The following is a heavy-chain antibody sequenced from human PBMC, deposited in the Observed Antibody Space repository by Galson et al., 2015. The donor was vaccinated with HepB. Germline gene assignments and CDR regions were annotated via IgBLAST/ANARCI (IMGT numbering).Heavy chain of an antibody. Sequence: SLRLSCADSGFTFSTSWMHWVRQPPGKGLVWISRINRDGSTTDYADSVKGRFTISRDNAKNTLYLQMNSLRVEDTAVYFCARSEAPLQHWGQGTLVTVSS. D-gene: IGHD1-14*01. CDR1: GFTFSTSW. CDR3: ARSEAPLQH. V-gene: IGHV3-74*01. CDR2: INRDGSTT. J-gene: IGHJ1*01.